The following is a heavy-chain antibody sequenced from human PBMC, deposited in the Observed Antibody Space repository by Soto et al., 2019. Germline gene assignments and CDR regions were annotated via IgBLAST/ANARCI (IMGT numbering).Heavy chain of an antibody. CDR3: ARVKDSSGWDD. J-gene: IGHJ4*02. CDR1: GFTVSSNY. Sequence: HPGGSLRLSCAASGFTVSSNYMSWVRQAPGKGLEWVSVIYSGGSTYYADSVKGRFTISRDNSKNTLYLQMNSLRAEDTAVYYCARVKDSSGWDDWGQGTLVTVSS. CDR2: IYSGGST. V-gene: IGHV3-53*01. D-gene: IGHD6-19*01.